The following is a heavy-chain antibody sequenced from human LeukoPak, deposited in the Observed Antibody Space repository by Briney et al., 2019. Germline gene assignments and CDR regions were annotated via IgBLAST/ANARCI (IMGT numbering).Heavy chain of an antibody. CDR2: INGGGGST. CDR1: GFTFSSYA. CDR3: AKDTPSGYYYGSGRLRIYYYYMDV. D-gene: IGHD3-10*01. Sequence: GGSLGLSCAASGFTFSSYAMSWVRQAPGKGLDWVSSINGGGGSTYYADSVKGRFTISRDNSKNTLYPQMNSLRAEDTALYYCAKDTPSGYYYGSGRLRIYYYYMDVWGKGTTVTISS. J-gene: IGHJ6*03. V-gene: IGHV3-23*01.